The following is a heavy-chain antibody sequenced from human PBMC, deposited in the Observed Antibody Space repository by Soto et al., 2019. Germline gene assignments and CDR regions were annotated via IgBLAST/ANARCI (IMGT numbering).Heavy chain of an antibody. J-gene: IGHJ6*02. CDR1: GGSFREYY. CDR2: INQSGTT. Sequence: SETLSLTCAVNGGSFREYYWSWLRQPPGKGLEWIGEINQSGTTHYNPSLKRRINISIDTSKNQFSLNLTSVTAADTATYYCARDIITVIGGEIYYYFGMDVWGQGTAVTVSS. V-gene: IGHV4-34*01. CDR3: ARDIITVIGGEIYYYFGMDV. D-gene: IGHD3-10*01.